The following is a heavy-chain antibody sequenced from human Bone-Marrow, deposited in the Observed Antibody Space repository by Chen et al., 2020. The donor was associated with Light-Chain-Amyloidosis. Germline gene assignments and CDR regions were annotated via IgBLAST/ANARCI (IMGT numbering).Heavy chain of an antibody. D-gene: IGHD6-19*01. Sequence: QVQLQESGPGLVKPSETLSHTCTVSGGSFSFYYWSWIRQPAGKGLEWIGRIYTSGGTNYNPSLKSRVTMSVDTSKNQFSLKLSSVTAADTAVYYCARTSYTSGWYVDYWGQGTLVTVSS. CDR1: GGSFSFYY. CDR2: IYTSGGT. J-gene: IGHJ4*02. V-gene: IGHV4-4*07. CDR3: ARTSYTSGWYVDY.